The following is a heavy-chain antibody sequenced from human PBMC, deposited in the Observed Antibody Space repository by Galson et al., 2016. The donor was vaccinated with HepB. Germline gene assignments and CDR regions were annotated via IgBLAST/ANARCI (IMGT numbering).Heavy chain of an antibody. Sequence: SETLSLTCAVYGGSLSGHYWSWIRQPPGKGLEWIGEINHSGSTNYNSSLKSRVTISVDTSKNQFSLKLSSVTNTDTAIYYCARGLTLDYWGQGTLVTVSS. V-gene: IGHV4-34*01. J-gene: IGHJ4*02. CDR2: INHSGST. CDR1: GGSLSGHY. CDR3: ARGLTLDY.